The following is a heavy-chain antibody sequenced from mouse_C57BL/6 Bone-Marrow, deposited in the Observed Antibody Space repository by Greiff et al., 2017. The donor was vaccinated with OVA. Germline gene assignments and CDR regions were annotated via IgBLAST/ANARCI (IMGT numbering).Heavy chain of an antibody. CDR1: GYTFTSYW. Sequence: VQLVESGAELAKPGASVKLSCKASGYTFTSYWMHWVKQRPGQGLEWIGYINPSSGYTKYNQKFKDKATLTADKSSSTAYMQLSSLTYEDSAVYYCARGGWLLPYAMDYWGQGTSVTVSS. J-gene: IGHJ4*01. CDR3: ARGGWLLPYAMDY. V-gene: IGHV1-7*01. D-gene: IGHD2-3*01. CDR2: INPSSGYT.